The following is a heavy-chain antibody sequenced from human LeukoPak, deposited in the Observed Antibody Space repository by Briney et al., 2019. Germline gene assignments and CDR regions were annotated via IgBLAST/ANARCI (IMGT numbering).Heavy chain of an antibody. V-gene: IGHV3-48*03. CDR1: GFSFSSYE. CDR3: AREIAVAPFDY. CDR2: ISSSGNTI. J-gene: IGHJ4*02. D-gene: IGHD6-19*01. Sequence: GGSLRLSCAASGFSFSSYEMNWVRQAPGKGLEWVGYISSSGNTIYYADSVKGRFTISRDNAKNSLYLQMQSLRAEDTAVYYCAREIAVAPFDYWGQGTLVTVSS.